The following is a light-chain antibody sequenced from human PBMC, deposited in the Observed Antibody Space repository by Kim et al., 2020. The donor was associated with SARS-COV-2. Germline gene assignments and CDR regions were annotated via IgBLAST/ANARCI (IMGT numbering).Light chain of an antibody. J-gene: IGLJ1*01. CDR2: LNSDGSH. V-gene: IGLV4-69*01. Sequence: QPVLTQSPSASASLGASVKLTCTLSSGHSSYAIAWHQQQPEKGPRYLMKLNSDGSHSKGDGIPDRFSGSSSGAERYLTISSLQSEDEADYYCQTGGTDNQVFGAGTKVTVL. CDR3: QTGGTDNQV. CDR1: SGHSSYA.